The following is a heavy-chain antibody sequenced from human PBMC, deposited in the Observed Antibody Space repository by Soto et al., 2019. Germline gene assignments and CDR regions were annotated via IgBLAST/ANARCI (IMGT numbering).Heavy chain of an antibody. Sequence: ESLKISCKGSGYSFTSYWIGWVRQMPGKGLERIGYIYYSGSTNYNPSLKSRVTISVDTSKNQFSLKLSSVTAADTAVYYCARAELWLHFDYWGQGTLVTVSS. CDR1: GYSFTSYW. CDR3: ARAELWLHFDY. V-gene: IGHV4-59*01. D-gene: IGHD5-18*01. CDR2: IYYSGST. J-gene: IGHJ4*02.